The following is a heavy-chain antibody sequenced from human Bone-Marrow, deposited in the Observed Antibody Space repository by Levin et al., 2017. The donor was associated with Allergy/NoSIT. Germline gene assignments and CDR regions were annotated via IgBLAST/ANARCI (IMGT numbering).Heavy chain of an antibody. CDR3: ARGSVVVTAIKNDAFDI. CDR1: GYTFTSYY. CDR2: INPSGGST. V-gene: IGHV1-46*01. D-gene: IGHD2-21*02. J-gene: IGHJ3*02. Sequence: GESLKISCKASGYTFTSYYMHWVRQAPGQGLEWMGIINPSGGSTSYAQKFQGRVTMTRDTSTSTVYMELSSLRSEDTAVYYCARGSVVVTAIKNDAFDIWGQGTMVTVSS.